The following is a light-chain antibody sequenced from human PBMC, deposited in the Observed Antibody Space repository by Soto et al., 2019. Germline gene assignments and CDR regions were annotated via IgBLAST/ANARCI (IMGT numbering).Light chain of an antibody. V-gene: IGKV3-15*01. CDR3: QQYDNWPPIT. J-gene: IGKJ5*01. Sequence: QYPYTLSAAIGARVTITCRASQSIFWWLAWYQQKPGQSPRLLIYGASTRAAGIPARFRGSRSGTEFTLTISSLLSEDFAVYYCQQYDNWPPITFGQGTRLEIK. CDR2: GAS. CDR1: QSIFWW.